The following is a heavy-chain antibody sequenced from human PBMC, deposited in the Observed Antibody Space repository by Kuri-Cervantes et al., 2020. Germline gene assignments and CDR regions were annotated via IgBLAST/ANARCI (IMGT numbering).Heavy chain of an antibody. CDR1: GGSISSGGYS. CDR2: ISWNNHII. Sequence: LSLTCAVSGGSISSGGYSWSWVRQAPGKGLEWVSGISWNNHIIGYADSVRGRFTISRDNAKNSLYLQMNSLRAEDTALYYCARVDGYSFGYFDYWGQGTLVTVSS. J-gene: IGHJ4*02. V-gene: IGHV3-9*01. CDR3: ARVDGYSFGYFDY. D-gene: IGHD5-18*01.